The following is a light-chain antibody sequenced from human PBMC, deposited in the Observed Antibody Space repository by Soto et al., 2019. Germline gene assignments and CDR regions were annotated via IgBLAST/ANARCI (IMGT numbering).Light chain of an antibody. CDR1: QNINNW. J-gene: IGKJ1*01. CDR3: QQYTNYPWT. Sequence: DIPMTQSPSTLSASIGDRVTIPCRASQNINNWLAWYQQKPGKAPKLLIYRASTLETGVPSRFSGSGSGTEFTLTISGLQPDDFASYYCQQYTNYPWTFGQGTKVEIK. CDR2: RAS. V-gene: IGKV1-5*03.